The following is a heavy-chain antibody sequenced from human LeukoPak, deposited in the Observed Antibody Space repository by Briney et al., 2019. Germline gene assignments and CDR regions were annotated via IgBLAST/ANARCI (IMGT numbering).Heavy chain of an antibody. J-gene: IGHJ3*02. CDR2: ISYDGSNT. V-gene: IGHV3-30*18. D-gene: IGHD1-1*01. CDR3: VKDPQMSTGNAFDI. Sequence: GGSLRLSCAASGFTFSGYGMHWVRQAPGKGLEWVALISYDGSNTFYSDSVKGRFTISRDISKNTLYLQMNSLRAEDTAVYYCVKDPQMSTGNAFDIWGQGTMVTVSS. CDR1: GFTFSGYG.